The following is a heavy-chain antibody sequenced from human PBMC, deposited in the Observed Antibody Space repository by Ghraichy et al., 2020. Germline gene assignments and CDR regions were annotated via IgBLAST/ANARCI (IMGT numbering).Heavy chain of an antibody. V-gene: IGHV3-23*01. J-gene: IGHJ6*03. CDR1: GFIFTDHA. CDR3: AKGGLLSNYYYFYMDD. D-gene: IGHD1-26*01. CDR2: ISADGRST. Sequence: GGSLRLSCVASGFIFTDHAMTWVRQAPGKGLEWVLSISADGRSTYFADSVKGRFASSRDNSKNTVYLEMNSVSAEDAAVYYCAKGGLLSNYYYFYMDDWGKGTTVTVSS.